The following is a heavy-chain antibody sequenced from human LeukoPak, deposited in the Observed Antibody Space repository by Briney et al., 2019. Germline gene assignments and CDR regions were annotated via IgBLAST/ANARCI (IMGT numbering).Heavy chain of an antibody. Sequence: GGSLRLSCAASGFTFSTHAMTWVRQAPGEGLEWVSAISAGGGYTFYADSVKGRFTISRDNSKNTLYLQMNSLRAEDTAVYYCAKDGTSGSGWPYFDYWGQGTLVTVSS. V-gene: IGHV3-23*01. CDR2: ISAGGGYT. J-gene: IGHJ4*02. CDR3: AKDGTSGSGWPYFDY. CDR1: GFTFSTHA. D-gene: IGHD6-19*01.